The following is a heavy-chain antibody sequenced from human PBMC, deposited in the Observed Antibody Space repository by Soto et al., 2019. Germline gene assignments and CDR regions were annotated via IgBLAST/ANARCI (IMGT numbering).Heavy chain of an antibody. CDR1: GGTFSSYA. J-gene: IGHJ6*02. Sequence: ASVKVSCKASGGTFSSYAISWVRQAPGQGLEWMGGIIPIFGTANYAQKFQGRVTITADKSTSTAYMELSSLRSEDTAVYYCAREWFEYYYYYGMDVWGQGTTVPVSS. CDR2: IIPIFGTA. V-gene: IGHV1-69*06. D-gene: IGHD3-10*01. CDR3: AREWFEYYYYYGMDV.